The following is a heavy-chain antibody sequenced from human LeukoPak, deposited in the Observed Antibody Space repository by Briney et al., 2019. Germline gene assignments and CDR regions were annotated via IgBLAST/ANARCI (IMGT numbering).Heavy chain of an antibody. CDR1: GYTFTSYE. V-gene: IGHV1-8*01. J-gene: IGHJ4*02. D-gene: IGHD1-26*01. CDR3: ARGLVEDY. CDR2: MNPNSGNR. Sequence: ASVKVSCKASGYTFTSYEINWVRQATGQGLEWMGWMNPNSGNRGYAQKFQGRVTMTRNTSISTVYMELSSLRFEDTAVYYCARGLVEDYWGQGTLVTVSS.